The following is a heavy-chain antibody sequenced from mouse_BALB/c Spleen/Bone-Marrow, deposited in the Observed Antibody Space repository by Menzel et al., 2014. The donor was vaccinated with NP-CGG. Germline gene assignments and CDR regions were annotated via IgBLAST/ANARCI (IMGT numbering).Heavy chain of an antibody. CDR3: ARCGGLRDFDY. J-gene: IGHJ2*01. CDR1: GYTFTDYV. D-gene: IGHD2-4*01. CDR2: IYPGSGST. Sequence: VQLQQSGPGLVKPGASVKMSCKASGYTFTDYVISWVKQRTGQGLERIGEIYPGSGSTYYNEKFKGKATLTADKSSNTAYMQLSSLTSEDSAVYFCARCGGLRDFDYWGQGTTLTVSS. V-gene: IGHV1-77*01.